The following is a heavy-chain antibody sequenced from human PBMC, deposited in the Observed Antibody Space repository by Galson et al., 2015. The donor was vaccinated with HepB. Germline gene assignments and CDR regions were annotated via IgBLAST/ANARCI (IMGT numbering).Heavy chain of an antibody. D-gene: IGHD1-26*01. CDR2: ISYDGSNK. CDR1: GFTFSSYA. J-gene: IGHJ4*02. CDR3: AKGVGATTKPFEFYYFDY. V-gene: IGHV3-30*04. Sequence: SLRLSCAASGFTFSSYAMHWVRQAPGKGLEWVAVISYDGSNKYYADSVKGRFTISRDNSKNTLYLQMNSLRAEDTAVYYCAKGVGATTKPFEFYYFDYWGQGTLVTVSS.